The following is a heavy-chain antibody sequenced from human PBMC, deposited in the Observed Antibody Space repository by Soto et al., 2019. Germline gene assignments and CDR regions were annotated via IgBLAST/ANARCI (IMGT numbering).Heavy chain of an antibody. CDR1: GFTFSSYA. CDR2: ISGSGGST. J-gene: IGHJ4*02. V-gene: IGHV3-23*01. Sequence: GGSLRPSCAASGFTFSSYAMSWVRQSPGKGLEWVSAISGSGGSTYYAVSVKGRFTISRDNSKNTLYLQMNSLRAEDTAVYYCAKSCSSSGEEYGYWGQGTLVTVSS. CDR3: AKSCSSSGEEYGY. D-gene: IGHD2-2*01.